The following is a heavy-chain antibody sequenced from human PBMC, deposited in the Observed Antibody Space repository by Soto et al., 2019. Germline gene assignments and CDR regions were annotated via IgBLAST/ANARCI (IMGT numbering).Heavy chain of an antibody. CDR3: ARGIYWRYGMDV. CDR1: GFVFDSHW. Sequence: GGSLRLFCAAAGFVFDSHWMHWVRQAPGKGLVWVSRINGDGSSTFYADSVKGRFTISRDNARNTVYLQMNSLRAEDTAVYYCARGIYWRYGMDVWGQGTTVTVSS. CDR2: INGDGSST. V-gene: IGHV3-74*01. D-gene: IGHD5-12*01. J-gene: IGHJ6*02.